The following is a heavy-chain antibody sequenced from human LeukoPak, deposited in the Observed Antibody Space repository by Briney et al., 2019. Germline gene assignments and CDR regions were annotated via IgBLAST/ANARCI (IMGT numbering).Heavy chain of an antibody. J-gene: IGHJ6*03. CDR2: IGTAGDT. Sequence: GGSLRLSCAASGFTFSSYDMHWVRQATGKGLEWVSAIGTAGDTYYPGSVKGRFTISRENAKNSLYLQMNSLRAGDTAVYYCARVNYDSSGLSYHYYMDVWGKGTTVTVSS. D-gene: IGHD3-22*01. CDR3: ARVNYDSSGLSYHYYMDV. CDR1: GFTFSSYD. V-gene: IGHV3-13*01.